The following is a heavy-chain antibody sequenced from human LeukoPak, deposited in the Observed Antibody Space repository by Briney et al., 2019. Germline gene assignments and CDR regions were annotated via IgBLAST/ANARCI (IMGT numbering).Heavy chain of an antibody. CDR2: IYSGGST. Sequence: PGGSLRLSCAASGFTVSSNYMSWVRQAPGKGLEWVSVIYSGGSTYYADSVKGRFTISRDNSKNTLYLQMNSLRAEDTAVFYCARGVPTTSGWSRDGFDIWGQGTMVTVSS. CDR1: GFTVSSNY. CDR3: ARGVPTTSGWSRDGFDI. V-gene: IGHV3-66*01. J-gene: IGHJ3*02. D-gene: IGHD6-19*01.